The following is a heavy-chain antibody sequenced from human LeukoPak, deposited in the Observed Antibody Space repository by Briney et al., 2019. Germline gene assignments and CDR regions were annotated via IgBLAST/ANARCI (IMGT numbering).Heavy chain of an antibody. CDR1: GYSFINYG. D-gene: IGHD2-2*02. Sequence: ASVKVSCKTFGYSFINYGISWVRQAPGQGLEWVGWISGDTGNTRYAQRVQGRVTMTTDTSTSTAYMELRSLRSDDTAVYYCARDLGCSSTSCYTTALYYYYYYGMDVWGQGTTVTVSS. CDR3: ARDLGCSSTSCYTTALYYYYYYGMDV. V-gene: IGHV1-18*01. J-gene: IGHJ6*02. CDR2: ISGDTGNT.